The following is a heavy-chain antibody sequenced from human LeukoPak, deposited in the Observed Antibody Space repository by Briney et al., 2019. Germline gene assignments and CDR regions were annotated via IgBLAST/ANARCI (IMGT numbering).Heavy chain of an antibody. J-gene: IGHJ4*02. CDR1: GGSISSSSYY. CDR2: IYYSGST. Sequence: SETLSLTCTVSGGSISSSSYYWGWIRQPPGKGLEWIGSIYYSGSTYYNPSLKSRVTISVDTSKNQFSLKLSSVTAADTAAYYCARRESISGYENYYFDYWGQGTLVTVSS. CDR3: ARRESISGYENYYFDY. D-gene: IGHD5-12*01. V-gene: IGHV4-39*01.